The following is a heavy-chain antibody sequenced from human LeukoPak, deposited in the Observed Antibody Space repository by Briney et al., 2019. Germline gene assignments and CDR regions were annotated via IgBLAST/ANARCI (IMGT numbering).Heavy chain of an antibody. D-gene: IGHD5-18*01. CDR2: IYSGGST. J-gene: IGHJ4*02. CDR1: GFTVSSYY. V-gene: IGHV3-53*01. Sequence: PGGSLRLSCVASGFTVSSYYVSWVRQAPGKGLEWVSVIYSGGSTYYADSVEGRFTVSRDNSKNTLYLEMRSLRAEDTAVYYCARDMDTAMEQSYYFDYWGQGTLVTVSS. CDR3: ARDMDTAMEQSYYFDY.